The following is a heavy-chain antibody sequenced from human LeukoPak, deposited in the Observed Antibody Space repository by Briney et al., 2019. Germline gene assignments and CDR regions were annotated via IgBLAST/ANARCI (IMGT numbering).Heavy chain of an antibody. CDR3: ARQMAAEPYYFDS. D-gene: IGHD6-13*01. CDR2: IYYSGST. J-gene: IGHJ4*02. Sequence: PSETLSLTCTVSGGSISSSSYYWGWIRQPPGKGLEWIGSIYYSGSTYYNPSLKSRVTISVDTSKNQFSLKLSSVTAADTAVYYCARQMAAEPYYFDSWGQGTLVTVPS. CDR1: GGSISSSSYY. V-gene: IGHV4-39*01.